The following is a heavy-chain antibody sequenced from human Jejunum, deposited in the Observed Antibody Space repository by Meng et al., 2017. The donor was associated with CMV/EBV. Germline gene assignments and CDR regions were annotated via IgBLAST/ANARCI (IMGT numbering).Heavy chain of an antibody. V-gene: IGHV3-23*01. J-gene: IGHJ4*02. Sequence: AASGFTLSNYAMSWVRQAPGKGLECVSAISDSGRTTDYADSVKGRFTISRDNSKNTLYLLMNSLRAEDTAVYYCAKNFYGSGSYYWGQGTRVTVSS. CDR1: GFTLSNYA. D-gene: IGHD3-10*01. CDR2: ISDSGRTT. CDR3: AKNFYGSGSYY.